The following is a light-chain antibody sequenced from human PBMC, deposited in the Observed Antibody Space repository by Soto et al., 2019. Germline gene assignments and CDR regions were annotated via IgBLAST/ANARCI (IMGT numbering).Light chain of an antibody. CDR1: SSDVGGYNY. CDR3: SSYTSSYIYV. V-gene: IGLV2-14*01. J-gene: IGLJ1*01. CDR2: EDS. Sequence: QSALTQPASVSGSPGQSITISCTGSSSDVGGYNYVSWYQQYPGKAPSLMIYEDSNRPSGVSDRFSGSKSGNTASLTISGLQAEDEADYYCSSYTSSYIYVFGTGTKVTVL.